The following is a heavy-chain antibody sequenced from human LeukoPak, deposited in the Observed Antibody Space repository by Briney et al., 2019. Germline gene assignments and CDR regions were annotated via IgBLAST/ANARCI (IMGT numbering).Heavy chain of an antibody. CDR1: GFTFSSYA. Sequence: PGGSLRLSCAASGFTFSSYAMSWVRQAPGKGLEWVSAISGSGASTFYADSVKGRFTISRDNSKNTLYLQMNSLRAEDTAMYYCARDWRLDWFDPWGQGTLVTVSS. CDR2: ISGSGAST. J-gene: IGHJ5*02. V-gene: IGHV3-23*01. D-gene: IGHD3-3*01. CDR3: ARDWRLDWFDP.